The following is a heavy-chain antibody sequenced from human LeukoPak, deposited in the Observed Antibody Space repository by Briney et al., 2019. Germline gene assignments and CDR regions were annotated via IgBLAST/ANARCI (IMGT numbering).Heavy chain of an antibody. Sequence: ASETLSLTCAVSGGSISSSTYYWGWIRQPPGKGLEWIGSIYYSGTTYYNPSLKSRVTISLDTSKNQFSLKLNSVTAADTAVYYCARDPGIATAATEPWGQGTLVTVSS. CDR1: GGSISSSTYY. J-gene: IGHJ5*02. D-gene: IGHD6-13*01. CDR2: IYYSGTT. CDR3: ARDPGIATAATEP. V-gene: IGHV4-39*07.